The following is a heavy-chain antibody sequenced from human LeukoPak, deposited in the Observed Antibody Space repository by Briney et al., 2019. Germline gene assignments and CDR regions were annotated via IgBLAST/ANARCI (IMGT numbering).Heavy chain of an antibody. CDR2: IKQDGSEK. CDR1: GFTFSSYW. CDR3: AKLGALIKNGLDV. J-gene: IGHJ6*02. D-gene: IGHD7-27*01. Sequence: SGGSLRLSCAASGFTFSSYWMSWVRQAPGKGLEWVANIKQDGSEKYYVDSVKGRFTISRDNAKNSLYLQMNSLRAEDTAVYYCAKLGALIKNGLDVWGQGTTVTVSS. V-gene: IGHV3-7*05.